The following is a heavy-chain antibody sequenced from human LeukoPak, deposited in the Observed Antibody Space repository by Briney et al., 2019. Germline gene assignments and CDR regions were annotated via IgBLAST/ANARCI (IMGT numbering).Heavy chain of an antibody. CDR2: IKQDGSEK. CDR1: GFTFSNYW. J-gene: IGHJ4*02. CDR3: AKVYDSSVYYSGYFDY. V-gene: IGHV3-7*03. Sequence: GGSLRLSCAASGFTFSNYWMSWVRQAPGKGLEWVANIKQDGSEKYYVNSVKGRFTISRDSSKNTLYLQMNSLRAEDTAIYYCAKVYDSSVYYSGYFDYLGQGTLVTVSS. D-gene: IGHD3-22*01.